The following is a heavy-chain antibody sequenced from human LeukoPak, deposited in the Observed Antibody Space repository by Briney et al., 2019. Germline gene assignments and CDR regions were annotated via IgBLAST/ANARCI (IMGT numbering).Heavy chain of an antibody. CDR3: ARGNTYYYDSSGYNWFDP. D-gene: IGHD3-22*01. Sequence: SETLSLTCAVYGGSFSGYYWSGIRQPPGKGLEWIGEINHSGSTNYNPSLKSRVTISVDTSKNQFSLKLSSVTAADTAVYYCARGNTYYYDSSGYNWFDPWGQGTLVTVSS. V-gene: IGHV4-34*01. CDR1: GGSFSGYY. J-gene: IGHJ5*02. CDR2: INHSGST.